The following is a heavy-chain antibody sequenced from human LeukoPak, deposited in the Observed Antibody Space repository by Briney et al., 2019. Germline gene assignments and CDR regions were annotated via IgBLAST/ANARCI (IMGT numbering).Heavy chain of an antibody. Sequence: GASVKVSCKASGGTFSSYAISWVQQAPGQGLEWMGGIIPIFGTANYAQKFQGRVTITADESTSTAYMELSSLRSEDTAVYYCARDIYDYGDYTHYYYMDVWGKGTTVTISS. CDR3: ARDIYDYGDYTHYYYMDV. D-gene: IGHD4-17*01. V-gene: IGHV1-69*13. CDR2: IIPIFGTA. CDR1: GGTFSSYA. J-gene: IGHJ6*03.